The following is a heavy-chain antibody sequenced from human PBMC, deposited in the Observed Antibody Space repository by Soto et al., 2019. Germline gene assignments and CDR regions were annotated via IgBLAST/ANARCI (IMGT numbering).Heavy chain of an antibody. CDR2: INAGNGNA. Sequence: GGSVEVSCKASGYTFTSYAMHWVRQAPGQRLEWVGWINAGNGNAKYSQKFQGRVTITRDASTSTAYMELSSLRSDDTAVYYCAREDRDRETGLVPAAIDGMDVWGQGTTVTVSS. J-gene: IGHJ6*02. CDR3: AREDRDRETGLVPAAIDGMDV. D-gene: IGHD2-2*01. CDR1: GYTFTSYA. V-gene: IGHV1-3*01.